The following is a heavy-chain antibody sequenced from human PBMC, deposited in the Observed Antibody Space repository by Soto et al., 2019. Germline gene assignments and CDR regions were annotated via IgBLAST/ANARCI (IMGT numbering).Heavy chain of an antibody. CDR2: ISGSGGST. D-gene: IGHD3-3*01. CDR1: GFTFSSYA. V-gene: IGHV3-23*01. Sequence: GSLRLSCAASGFTFSSYAMSWVRQAPGKGLEWVSAISGSGGSTYYADSVKGRFTISRNNSKNTLYLQMNSLRAEDTAVYYCANTYHDFWSGYFDYWGQGTLVTVSS. CDR3: ANTYHDFWSGYFDY. J-gene: IGHJ4*02.